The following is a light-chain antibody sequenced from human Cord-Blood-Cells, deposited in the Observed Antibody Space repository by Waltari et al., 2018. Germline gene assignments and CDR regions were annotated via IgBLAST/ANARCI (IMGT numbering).Light chain of an antibody. CDR2: AAS. CDR1: QSISSY. CDR3: QQSYSTPPT. Sequence: DIQMTQSPPSLSASVGDRVTITCRASQSISSYLNLYQQKPGKAPKLLIYAASSLQSGVPSRFSGSGSGTDFTLTISSLQPEDFATYYCQQSYSTPPTFGQGTKVEIK. J-gene: IGKJ1*01. V-gene: IGKV1-39*01.